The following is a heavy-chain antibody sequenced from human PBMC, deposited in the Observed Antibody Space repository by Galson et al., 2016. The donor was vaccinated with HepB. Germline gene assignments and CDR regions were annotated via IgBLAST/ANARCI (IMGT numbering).Heavy chain of an antibody. V-gene: IGHV3-7*04. CDR1: GLTFSNFW. J-gene: IGHJ4*02. D-gene: IGHD1-1*01. Sequence: SLRLSCAASGLTFSNFWMTWVRQAPGKGLEWVANINQDGTEKHYLDFVRGRFTLSRDNAKSSLFLQMNSLRAEDTAVYFCARVYQYTLDYWGQGTLVTVSS. CDR3: ARVYQYTLDY. CDR2: INQDGTEK.